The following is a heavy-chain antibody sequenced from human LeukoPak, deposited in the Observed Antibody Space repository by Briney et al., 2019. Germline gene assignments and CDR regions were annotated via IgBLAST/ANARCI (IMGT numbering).Heavy chain of an antibody. CDR3: ARGAGWLPLV. CDR1: GGSINSYY. D-gene: IGHD5-24*01. J-gene: IGHJ4*02. Sequence: SETLSLTCIVSGGSINSYYWSWIRQPPGKGLEWIAYIDNSGNTNYNPSLKSRVTISVDTSKSQFSLKLSSVTAADTAVYYCARGAGWLPLVWGQGTLVTVSS. V-gene: IGHV4-59*01. CDR2: IDNSGNT.